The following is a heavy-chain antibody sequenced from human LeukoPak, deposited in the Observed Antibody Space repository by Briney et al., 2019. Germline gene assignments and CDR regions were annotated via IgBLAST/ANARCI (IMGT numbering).Heavy chain of an antibody. Sequence: ASVNVSCKASGYTFTGYYMHWVRQAPGQGLEWMGWINPNSGGTNYAQKFQGRVTMTRDTSISTAYMELSRLRSDDTAVYYCAREVATTLVFDYWGQGTLVTVSS. J-gene: IGHJ4*02. CDR1: GYTFTGYY. D-gene: IGHD5-12*01. V-gene: IGHV1-2*02. CDR3: AREVATTLVFDY. CDR2: INPNSGGT.